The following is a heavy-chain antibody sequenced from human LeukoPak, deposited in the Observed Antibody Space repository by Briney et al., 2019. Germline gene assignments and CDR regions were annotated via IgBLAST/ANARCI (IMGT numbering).Heavy chain of an antibody. CDR3: ARQSYLNWFDP. J-gene: IGHJ5*02. D-gene: IGHD3-10*01. V-gene: IGHV4-59*08. CDR2: IYYIWST. CDR1: GASISNYY. Sequence: PSETLSLTCTVSGASISNYYWSWIRQPPGKGLEWIGYIYYIWSTNYNPSLKSRVTISVDTSKNQFPLKLSSVTAADTAVYYCARQSYLNWFDPWGQGTLVTVSS.